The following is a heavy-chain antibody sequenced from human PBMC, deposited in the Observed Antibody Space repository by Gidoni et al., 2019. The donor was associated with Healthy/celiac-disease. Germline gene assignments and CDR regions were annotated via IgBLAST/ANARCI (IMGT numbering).Heavy chain of an antibody. V-gene: IGHV3-9*01. CDR1: GFTFDDYA. D-gene: IGHD5-18*01. Sequence: EVQLVESGGGLVQPGRSLRLSGAASGFTFDDYAMHGVRQAPGKGLEWVSGISWNSGSIGYADSVKGRFTISRDNAKNSLYLQMNSLRAEDTALYYCAKDMGGYSYGPQDYWGQGTLVTVSS. CDR2: ISWNSGSI. CDR3: AKDMGGYSYGPQDY. J-gene: IGHJ4*02.